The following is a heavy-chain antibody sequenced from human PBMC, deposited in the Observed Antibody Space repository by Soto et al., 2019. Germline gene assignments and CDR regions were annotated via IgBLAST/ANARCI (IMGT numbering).Heavy chain of an antibody. J-gene: IGHJ4*02. CDR1: GFTFSSYS. CDR2: ISSSSGYT. Sequence: EVQLVESGGGLVKPGGSLRLSCAASGFTFSSYSMNWVRQAPGKGLEWVSSISSSSGYTYYADSVKGRFTISRDNAKNSLYLQMNSLRAEDTAVYYCARDDGGSGWSNDYWGQGTLVTVSS. CDR3: ARDDGGSGWSNDY. V-gene: IGHV3-21*01. D-gene: IGHD6-19*01.